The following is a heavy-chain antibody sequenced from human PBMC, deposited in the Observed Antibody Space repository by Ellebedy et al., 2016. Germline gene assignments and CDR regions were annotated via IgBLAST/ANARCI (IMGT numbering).Heavy chain of an antibody. CDR3: AKLNWVTTRGS. CDR2: IGTSDDRT. J-gene: IGHJ5*02. D-gene: IGHD4-17*01. V-gene: IGHV3-23*01. Sequence: GESLKISCAASGFTISSTPLSWVRQAPGKGLEWVSAIGTSDDRTFYADSVKGRFTISRDSSKNTLFLQMNSLRLEDSAVYYCAKLNWVTTRGSWGQGTLVTVSS. CDR1: GFTISSTP.